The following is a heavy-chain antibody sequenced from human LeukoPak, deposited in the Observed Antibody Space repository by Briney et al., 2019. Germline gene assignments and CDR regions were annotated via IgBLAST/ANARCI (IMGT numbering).Heavy chain of an antibody. CDR3: ARLWNGGYFDY. CDR1: RFTFSSYA. J-gene: IGHJ4*02. Sequence: GGSLRLSCAASRFTFSSYAMSWVRQAPGKGLEWVSGISGGGGDTYYADSVKGRFTISRDNSKNTLYLQMNSLRAEDTAVYYCARLWNGGYFDYWGQGTLVTVSS. CDR2: ISGGGGDT. D-gene: IGHD1-1*01. V-gene: IGHV3-23*01.